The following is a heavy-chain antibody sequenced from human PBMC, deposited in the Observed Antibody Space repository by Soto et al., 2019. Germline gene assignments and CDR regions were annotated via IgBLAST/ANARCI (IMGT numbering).Heavy chain of an antibody. Sequence: GGSLRLSCAASGFTFSSYAMTWVRQAPGKGLEWVSGISGSGGTTYYADSVKGRFTISRDNSKNTLYLQMNSLRADDTALYYCGKDPGMAVPGAWGQGTLVTVSS. D-gene: IGHD6-19*01. CDR2: ISGSGGTT. CDR1: GFTFSSYA. CDR3: GKDPGMAVPGA. J-gene: IGHJ4*02. V-gene: IGHV3-23*01.